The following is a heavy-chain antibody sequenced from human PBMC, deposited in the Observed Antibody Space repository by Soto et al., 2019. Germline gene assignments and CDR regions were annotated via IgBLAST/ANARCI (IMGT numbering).Heavy chain of an antibody. Sequence: QVHLVQSGAEVKKPGASVKVSYKGSGYAFTTYGITWVRQAPGQGLEWMGWISAHNGNTNYALKLQGRVTVTRDTSTSTAYMELRSLGSDDTAVYYCARGRYGDYWGQGALVTVSS. CDR3: ARGRYGDY. CDR2: ISAHNGNT. V-gene: IGHV1-18*01. D-gene: IGHD1-1*01. CDR1: GYAFTTYG. J-gene: IGHJ4*02.